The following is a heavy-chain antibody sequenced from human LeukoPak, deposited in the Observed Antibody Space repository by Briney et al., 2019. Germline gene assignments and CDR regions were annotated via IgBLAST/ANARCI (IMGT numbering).Heavy chain of an antibody. CDR2: ISYDGSNK. CDR3: ARNNGMDV. Sequence: GGSLRLSCAASGFTFSSYTMHWVRQAPGKGLEWVAVISYDGSNKFYADSVKGRFTISKDNAKNSLYLQMNSLRAEDTALYHCARNNGMDVWGQGTTVIVSS. CDR1: GFTFSSYT. J-gene: IGHJ6*02. V-gene: IGHV3-30-3*01.